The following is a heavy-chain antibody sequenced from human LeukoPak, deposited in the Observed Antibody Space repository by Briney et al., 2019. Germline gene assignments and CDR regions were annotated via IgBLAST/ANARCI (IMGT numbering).Heavy chain of an antibody. CDR1: GYKFTNYG. D-gene: IGHD3-10*01. CDR3: ARGAPITMVRGVTNNWFDP. Sequence: ASVKVTCKASGYKFTNYGISWVRQAPGQGLEWMGWISPYNGNTIYAQKLQGRVTMTTDTSTSTAYMELRSLRSDDTAVYYCARGAPITMVRGVTNNWFDPWGQGTLVTVSS. CDR2: ISPYNGNT. J-gene: IGHJ5*02. V-gene: IGHV1-18*01.